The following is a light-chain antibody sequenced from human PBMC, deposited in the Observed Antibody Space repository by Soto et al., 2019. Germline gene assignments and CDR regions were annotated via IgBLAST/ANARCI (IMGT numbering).Light chain of an antibody. V-gene: IGKV3-11*01. CDR2: DAS. J-gene: IGKJ4*01. Sequence: EIVLTQSPATLSLSPGERATLSCRASQRVSSYLAWYQQKPGQAPRLLIYDASNRATGIPARFSGSGSGTDFTLTISILEPEDFAVYYCQQRSNWPRTFGGGTKVDIK. CDR1: QRVSSY. CDR3: QQRSNWPRT.